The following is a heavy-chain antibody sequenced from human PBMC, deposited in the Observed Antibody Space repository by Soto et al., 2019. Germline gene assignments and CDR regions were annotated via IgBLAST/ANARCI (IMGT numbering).Heavy chain of an antibody. V-gene: IGHV3-23*01. Sequence: GGSLRLSCVASGITFGSRAMSWVRQAPGKGLEWVSAISGSGGSTYYADSVKGRFTISRDNSKNTLYLQMNSLRAEDTAVYYCAKDYGPYIVVVEAGAFDYWGQETLVTVS. CDR3: AKDYGPYIVVVEAGAFDY. D-gene: IGHD2-15*01. CDR2: ISGSGGST. CDR1: GITFGSRA. J-gene: IGHJ4*02.